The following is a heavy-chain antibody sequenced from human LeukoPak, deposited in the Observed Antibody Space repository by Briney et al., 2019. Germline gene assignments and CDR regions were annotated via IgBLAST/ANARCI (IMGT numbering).Heavy chain of an antibody. Sequence: SETLSLTCTVSGGSISSYYWSWIRQPPGKGLEWIGYIYYSGSTNYNPSLKSRVTISVDTSKNQFSLKLSSVTAADTAVYYCARVRGATGWYIDLWGRGTLVTVSS. D-gene: IGHD1-26*01. CDR1: GGSISSYY. CDR3: ARVRGATGWYIDL. V-gene: IGHV4-59*01. CDR2: IYYSGST. J-gene: IGHJ2*01.